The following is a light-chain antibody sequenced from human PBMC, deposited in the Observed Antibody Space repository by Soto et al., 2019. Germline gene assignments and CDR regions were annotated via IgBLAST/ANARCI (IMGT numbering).Light chain of an antibody. CDR3: QQYGSSPTT. V-gene: IGKV3-20*01. CDR2: GAS. J-gene: IGKJ1*01. CDR1: QSVTNSY. Sequence: TLSCRASQSVTNSYLAWYQQKPGQAPRLLIYGASSRATGIPDRFSGSGSGTDFTLTISRLEPEDSAVYCCQQYGSSPTTFGQGTKLDIK.